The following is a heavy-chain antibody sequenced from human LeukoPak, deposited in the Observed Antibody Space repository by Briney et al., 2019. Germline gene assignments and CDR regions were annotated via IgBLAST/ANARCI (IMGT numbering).Heavy chain of an antibody. CDR3: ARGSAAAGTRAFDY. Sequence: PGGSLRLSCAASGFTFSSYAMHWVRQAPGKGLEWVAVISYDGSNKYYADSVKGRFTISRDNSKNTLYLQMNSLRAEDTAVYYYARGSAAAGTRAFDYWGQGTLVTVSS. CDR2: ISYDGSNK. D-gene: IGHD6-13*01. V-gene: IGHV3-30*01. J-gene: IGHJ4*02. CDR1: GFTFSSYA.